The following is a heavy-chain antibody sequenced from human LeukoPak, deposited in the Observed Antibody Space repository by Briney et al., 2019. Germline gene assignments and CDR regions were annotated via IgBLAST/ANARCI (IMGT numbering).Heavy chain of an antibody. Sequence: SETLSLTCTVSGGSISSYYWSWIRQPPGKGLEWIGYIYYSGSTNYNPSLKSRVTISVDTSKNQFSLKLSSVTAADTAVYYCARSVRPQQPDYWGQGTLVTVSS. CDR1: GGSISSYY. CDR2: IYYSGST. V-gene: IGHV4-59*01. J-gene: IGHJ4*02. D-gene: IGHD6-13*01. CDR3: ARSVRPQQPDY.